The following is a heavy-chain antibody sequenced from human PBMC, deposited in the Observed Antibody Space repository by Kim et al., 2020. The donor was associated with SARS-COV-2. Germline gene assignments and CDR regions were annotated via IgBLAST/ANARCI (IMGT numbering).Heavy chain of an antibody. CDR2: ISAYNGNT. Sequence: ASVKVSCKASGYTFTSYVISWVRQAPGQGLEWMGWISAYNGNTNYAQKLQGRVTMTTDTSTSTAYMELRSLRSDDTAVYYCARVRTNVAIVATIGLYYYYGIDAWGHGNTVTASS. V-gene: IGHV1-18*01. CDR3: ARVRTNVAIVATIGLYYYYGIDA. D-gene: IGHD5-12*01. J-gene: IGHJ6*02. CDR1: GYTFTSYV.